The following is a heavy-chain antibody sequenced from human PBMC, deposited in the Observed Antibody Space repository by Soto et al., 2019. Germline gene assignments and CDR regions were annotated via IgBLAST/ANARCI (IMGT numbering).Heavy chain of an antibody. CDR3: ATTQGGLRYFDWLLPFDY. J-gene: IGHJ4*02. V-gene: IGHV3-23*01. D-gene: IGHD3-9*01. Sequence: GGSLRLSXAASGFTFSSYAMSWVRQAPGKGLEWVSAISGSGGSTYYADSVKGRFTISRDNSKNTLYLQMNSLRAEDTAVYYCATTQGGLRYFDWLLPFDYWGQGTLVTVSS. CDR1: GFTFSSYA. CDR2: ISGSGGST.